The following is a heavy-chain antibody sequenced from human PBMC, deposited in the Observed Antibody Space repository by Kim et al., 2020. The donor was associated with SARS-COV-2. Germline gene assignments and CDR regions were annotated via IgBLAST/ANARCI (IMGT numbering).Heavy chain of an antibody. CDR1: GFSLTTSGVG. J-gene: IGHJ3*02. CDR2: IYWDDDK. Sequence: SGPTLVNPTPTLRLTCTFSGFSLTTSGVGVGWIRQPPGKALEWLALIYWDDDKRYSPSLKSRLTITKDTSKNQVVLTMTNMDPVDTATYYCAHYLVIITTCAFDMWGQGTMVTVSS. V-gene: IGHV2-5*02. D-gene: IGHD3-22*01. CDR3: AHYLVIITTCAFDM.